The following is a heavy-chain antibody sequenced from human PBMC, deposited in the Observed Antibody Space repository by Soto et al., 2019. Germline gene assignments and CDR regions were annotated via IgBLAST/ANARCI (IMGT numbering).Heavy chain of an antibody. CDR1: GHIFSNYW. Sequence: GESLKISCRGSGHIFSNYWIGWVRQMPGKGLEWMGIIYPGDSDTRYSPSFQGQVTITVDKSINTAYLQWSRLKASDTAIYYCARQRLWGTSGYYYFENWGQGTLVTVSS. D-gene: IGHD3-22*01. CDR2: IYPGDSDT. V-gene: IGHV5-51*01. CDR3: ARQRLWGTSGYYYFEN. J-gene: IGHJ4*02.